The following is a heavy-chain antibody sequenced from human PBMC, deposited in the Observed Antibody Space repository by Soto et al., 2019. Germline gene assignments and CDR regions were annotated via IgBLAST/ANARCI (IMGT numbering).Heavy chain of an antibody. CDR1: GGSISSSSYY. J-gene: IGHJ4*02. CDR3: ARHSGGSYYMGYYFDY. D-gene: IGHD1-26*01. V-gene: IGHV4-39*01. CDR2: IYYSGST. Sequence: SETLSLTCTVSGGSISSSSYYWGWIRQPPGKGLEWIGSIYYSGSTYYNPSLKSRVTISVDTSKNQFSLKLSSVTAADTAVYYCARHSGGSYYMGYYFDYWGQGTLVTVSS.